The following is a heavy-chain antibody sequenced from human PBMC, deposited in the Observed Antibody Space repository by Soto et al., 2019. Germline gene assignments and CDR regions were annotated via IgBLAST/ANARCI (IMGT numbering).Heavy chain of an antibody. D-gene: IGHD3-3*01. Sequence: PSETLSLTCSVSGGTISGYYWTWIRQPAGKGLEWIGRIYSSGNTKYNPSLQSRVTMSLDTSNNQFSLRLTSVTAADTAVYYCARGQRFSDWSDTWGQGTLVTVSS. CDR3: ARGQRFSDWSDT. V-gene: IGHV4-4*07. CDR1: GGTISGYY. J-gene: IGHJ5*02. CDR2: IYSSGNT.